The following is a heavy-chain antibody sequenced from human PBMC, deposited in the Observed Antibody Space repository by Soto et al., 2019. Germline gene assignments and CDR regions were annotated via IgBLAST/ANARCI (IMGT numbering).Heavy chain of an antibody. CDR2: IIPIFGTA. Sequence: SVKVSCKASGGTFSSYAISWVRQAPGQGLEWMGGIIPIFGTANYAQKFQGRVTITADESTSTAYMELSSLRSEDTAVYYCALQTGYYDILTGYYSGSGMDVWGQGTTVTVSS. V-gene: IGHV1-69*13. J-gene: IGHJ6*02. CDR3: ALQTGYYDILTGYYSGSGMDV. CDR1: GGTFSSYA. D-gene: IGHD3-9*01.